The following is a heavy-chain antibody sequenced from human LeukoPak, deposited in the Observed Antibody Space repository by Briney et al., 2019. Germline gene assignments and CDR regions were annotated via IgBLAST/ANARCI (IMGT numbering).Heavy chain of an antibody. CDR1: GFTFSGYS. D-gene: IGHD3-22*01. CDR3: ARAQNYYDSSGRSGAFDI. J-gene: IGHJ3*02. Sequence: GGSLRLSCAASGFTFSGYSMNWVRQAPGKGLEWVSSISSSSSYIYYADSVKGRFTISRDNAKNSLYLQMNSLRAEDTAVYYCARAQNYYDSSGRSGAFDIWGQGTMVTVSS. V-gene: IGHV3-21*01. CDR2: ISSSSSYI.